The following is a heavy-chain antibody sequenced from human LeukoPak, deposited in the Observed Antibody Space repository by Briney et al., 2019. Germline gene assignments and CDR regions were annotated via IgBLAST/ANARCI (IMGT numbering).Heavy chain of an antibody. CDR3: ARRRYYYDSSGYYYAGTFDY. J-gene: IGHJ4*02. V-gene: IGHV4-34*01. CDR2: INHSGST. CDR1: GGSFSGYY. Sequence: PSETLSLTCAVYGGSFSGYYWSWIRQPPGKGLEWIGEINHSGSTNYNPSLKSRVTISADTSKNQFSLKLSSVTAADTAVYYCARRRYYYDSSGYYYAGTFDYWAREPWSPSPQ. D-gene: IGHD3-22*01.